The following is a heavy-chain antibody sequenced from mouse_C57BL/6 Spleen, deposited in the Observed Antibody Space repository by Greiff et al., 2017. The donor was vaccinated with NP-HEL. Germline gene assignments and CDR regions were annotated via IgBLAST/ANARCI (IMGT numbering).Heavy chain of an antibody. CDR3: ARERHYGNSAWFAY. CDR2: ISDGGSYT. J-gene: IGHJ3*01. Sequence: EVKLMESGGGLVKPGGSLKLSCAASGFTFSSYAMSWVRQTPEKRLEWVATISDGGSYTYYPDNVKGRFTISRDNAKNNLYLQMSHLKSEDTAMYYCARERHYGNSAWFAYWGQGTLVTVSA. V-gene: IGHV5-4*01. D-gene: IGHD2-1*01. CDR1: GFTFSSYA.